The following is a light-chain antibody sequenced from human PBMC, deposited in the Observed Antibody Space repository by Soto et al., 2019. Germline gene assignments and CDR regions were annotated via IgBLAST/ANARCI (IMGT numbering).Light chain of an antibody. CDR1: QSITSW. CDR3: QQYNSHDDIA. J-gene: IGKJ4*01. Sequence: DIQITQSPSTLSASVGDRVTITCRASQSITSWLAWYQQKPGKAPNLLIYDASSLQSGVPSRFSGSGSGTEFTLTISSLQPDDSATYYWQQYNSHDDIAFGRGTKLEIK. V-gene: IGKV1-5*01. CDR2: DAS.